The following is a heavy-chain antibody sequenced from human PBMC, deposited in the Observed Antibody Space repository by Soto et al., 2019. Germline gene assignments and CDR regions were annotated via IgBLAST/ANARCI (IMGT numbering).Heavy chain of an antibody. D-gene: IGHD2-2*01. J-gene: IGHJ6*02. CDR2: IKQDGSEK. Sequence: GGSLRLSCAASGFTFSSYWMSWVRQAPGKGLEWVANIKQDGSEKYYVDSVKGRFTISRDNAKNSLYLQMNSLRAEDTAVYYCARAVVVVPRHYGMDVWGQGTTVTVSS. CDR1: GFTFSSYW. CDR3: ARAVVVVPRHYGMDV. V-gene: IGHV3-7*05.